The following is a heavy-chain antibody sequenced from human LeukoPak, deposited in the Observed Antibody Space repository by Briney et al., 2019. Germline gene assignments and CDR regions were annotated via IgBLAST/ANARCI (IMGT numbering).Heavy chain of an antibody. CDR1: GFTFSSYT. D-gene: IGHD5-18*01. Sequence: GGSLRLSCAASGFTFSSYTMNWVRQAPGKGLEWVSSISSRSSYIYYADSVKGRFTISRDNAKNSLFLQMNSLRAEDTAVYHCARVLEGHRYGNAFDIWGQGTMVTVSS. CDR2: ISSRSSYI. CDR3: ARVLEGHRYGNAFDI. V-gene: IGHV3-21*01. J-gene: IGHJ3*02.